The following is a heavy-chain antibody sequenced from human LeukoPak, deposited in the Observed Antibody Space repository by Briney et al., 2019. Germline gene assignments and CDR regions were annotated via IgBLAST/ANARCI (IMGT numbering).Heavy chain of an antibody. CDR1: DYSITSGYY. V-gene: IGHV4-38-2*02. J-gene: IGHJ4*02. CDR3: ARKTIEATGYFDY. CDR2: IYHSGTT. D-gene: IGHD6-13*01. Sequence: PSETLSLTCTVSDYSITSGYYWGWIRQPPGKGLEWIGSIYHSGTTYYNPSLKSRVTISVDTSKNQFSVKLTAVTAADTAIYYCARKTIEATGYFDYWGQGTLVTVSS.